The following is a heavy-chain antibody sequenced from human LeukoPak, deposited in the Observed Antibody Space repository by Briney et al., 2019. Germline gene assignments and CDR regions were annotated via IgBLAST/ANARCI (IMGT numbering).Heavy chain of an antibody. CDR1: GGSISRYY. Sequence: SETLSLTCTVSGGSISRYYWSWIRQPPGKGLEWIGYIYYSGSTNYNPSLKSRVTISVDTSKNQFSLKLSSVTAADTAVYYCARGGGKRTDAFDIWGQGTMVTVSS. V-gene: IGHV4-59*01. J-gene: IGHJ3*02. D-gene: IGHD3-16*01. CDR3: ARGGGKRTDAFDI. CDR2: IYYSGST.